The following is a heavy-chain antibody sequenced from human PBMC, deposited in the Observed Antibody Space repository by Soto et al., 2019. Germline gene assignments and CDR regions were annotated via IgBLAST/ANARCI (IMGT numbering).Heavy chain of an antibody. CDR1: GFTFSSYE. Sequence: GGSLRLSCAASGFTFSSYEMNWVRQAPGKGLEWVSYISSSGSTIYYADSGKGRFTISRDNAKNSLYLQMNSLRAEDTAVYYCAREIPPIHYYDSSGYDYWGQGTLVTVSS. CDR2: ISSSGSTI. J-gene: IGHJ4*02. V-gene: IGHV3-48*03. D-gene: IGHD3-22*01. CDR3: AREIPPIHYYDSSGYDY.